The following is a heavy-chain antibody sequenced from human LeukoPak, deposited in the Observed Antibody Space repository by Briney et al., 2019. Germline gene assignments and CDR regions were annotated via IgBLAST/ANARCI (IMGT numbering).Heavy chain of an antibody. Sequence: PSETLSLTCAVYGGSFSGYYWSWIRQPPGKGLEWLGEINHSGSTNYNPSLKSRVTISVDTSKNQFSLKLSSVTAADTAVYYCARGRYSYGKRCAFDIWGQGTMVTVSS. D-gene: IGHD5-18*01. CDR3: ARGRYSYGKRCAFDI. J-gene: IGHJ3*02. CDR2: INHSGST. V-gene: IGHV4-34*01. CDR1: GGSFSGYY.